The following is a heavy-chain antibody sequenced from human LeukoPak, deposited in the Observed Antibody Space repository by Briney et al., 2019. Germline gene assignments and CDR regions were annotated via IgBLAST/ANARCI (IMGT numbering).Heavy chain of an antibody. D-gene: IGHD3-22*01. CDR1: GGTFSSYA. Sequence: GASVKVSCKASGGTFSSYAISWVRQAPGQALEWMGGIIPIFGTANYAQKFQGRVTITADESTSTAYMELSSLRSEDTAVYYCATWQDDSSRYYHHYAFDIWGQGTMVTVSS. J-gene: IGHJ3*02. V-gene: IGHV1-69*13. CDR2: IIPIFGTA. CDR3: ATWQDDSSRYYHHYAFDI.